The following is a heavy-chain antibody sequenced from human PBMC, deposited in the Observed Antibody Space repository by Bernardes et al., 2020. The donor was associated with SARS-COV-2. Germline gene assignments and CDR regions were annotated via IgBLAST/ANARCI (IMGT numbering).Heavy chain of an antibody. D-gene: IGHD3-22*01. CDR2: ISPYNGYT. J-gene: IGHJ4*02. Sequence: ASMKVSCKAAGYTFISYGINWVRQAPGQGLEWMGWISPYNGYTHYAEKVQGRVFMTTDTSTSTVYMELRGLRSDDTAVYYCARDLFPTYDDKVGYPDYWGQGPLVTVSA. V-gene: IGHV1-18*04. CDR3: ARDLFPTYDDKVGYPDY. CDR1: GYTFISYG.